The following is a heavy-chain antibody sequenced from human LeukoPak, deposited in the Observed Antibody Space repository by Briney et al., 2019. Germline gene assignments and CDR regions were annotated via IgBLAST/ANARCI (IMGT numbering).Heavy chain of an antibody. J-gene: IGHJ3*02. D-gene: IGHD5-18*01. CDR1: GGSISSYY. CDR3: ARGDTADAFDI. Sequence: SETLSLTCTVSGGSISSYYWSWIRQPPGKGLELIGYIYYSGSTNYNPSLKSRVTISVDTSKNQFSLKLSSVTAADTAVCYCARGDTADAFDIWGQGTMVTVSS. V-gene: IGHV4-59*01. CDR2: IYYSGST.